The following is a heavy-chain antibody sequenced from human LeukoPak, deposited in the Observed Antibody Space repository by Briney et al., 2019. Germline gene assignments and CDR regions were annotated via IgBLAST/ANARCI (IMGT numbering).Heavy chain of an antibody. J-gene: IGHJ4*02. CDR3: AKVIGGSYYYFDY. CDR1: GFTFSSYW. V-gene: IGHV3-7*05. CDR2: IKQDGSVK. Sequence: GGSLRLSCAASGFTFSSYWMSWVRQAPGKGLEWVANIKQDGSVKYYLDSVKGRFTISRDNSKNTLYLQMNSLRAEDTAVYYCAKVIGGSYYYFDYWGQGTLVTVSS. D-gene: IGHD1-26*01.